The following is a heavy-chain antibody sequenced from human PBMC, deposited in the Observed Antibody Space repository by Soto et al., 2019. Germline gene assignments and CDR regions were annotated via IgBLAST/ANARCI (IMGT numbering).Heavy chain of an antibody. CDR1: GGSISSYY. D-gene: IGHD4-17*01. Sequence: PSDTLSLTCTVSGGSISSYYWSWIRQPPGKGLEWIGYIYYSGSTNYNPSLKGRVTISVDTSKNQFSLKLSSVTAADTAVYYCARRYGASFDYWGQGTLVTVSS. CDR2: IYYSGST. V-gene: IGHV4-59*01. J-gene: IGHJ4*02. CDR3: ARRYGASFDY.